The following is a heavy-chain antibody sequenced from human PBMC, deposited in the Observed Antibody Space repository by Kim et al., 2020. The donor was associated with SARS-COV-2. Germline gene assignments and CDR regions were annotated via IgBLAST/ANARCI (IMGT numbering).Heavy chain of an antibody. CDR3: AKGRYSSGIRWAYHFDY. D-gene: IGHD6-19*01. V-gene: IGHV3-23*01. CDR2: IGGSGDTT. J-gene: IGHJ4*02. Sequence: GGSLRLSCAASGFTFSTYAVSWVRQAPGKGLEWVSAIGGSGDTTYYADSVRGRFTISRDNSKNTLYLQMNSLRAEDTAVYYCAKGRYSSGIRWAYHFDYWGQGTLVTVSS. CDR1: GFTFSTYA.